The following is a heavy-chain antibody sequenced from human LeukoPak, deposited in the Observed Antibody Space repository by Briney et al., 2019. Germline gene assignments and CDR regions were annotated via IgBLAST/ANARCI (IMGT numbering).Heavy chain of an antibody. CDR1: GFTFSSYS. CDR3: ARDPARDYSLDP. Sequence: PGGSLRLSCAASGFTFSSYSMNWVRQAPGKGLEWVSSISSSSSYIYYADSVKGRFTISRDNAKNSLYLQVNSLRAEDTAVYYCARDPARDYSLDPWGQGTLVTVSS. D-gene: IGHD4-11*01. J-gene: IGHJ5*02. V-gene: IGHV3-21*01. CDR2: ISSSSSYI.